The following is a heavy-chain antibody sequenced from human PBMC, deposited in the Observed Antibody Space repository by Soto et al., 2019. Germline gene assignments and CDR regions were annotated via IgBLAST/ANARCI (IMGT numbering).Heavy chain of an antibody. CDR3: ATHSWDH. V-gene: IGHV3-23*01. CDR1: GLTFSKAD. J-gene: IGHJ4*02. CDR2: ITGSGVNT. Sequence: EVQVSESGGGLVQPGGSLRLSCAASGLTFSKADISWVRQAPGKGLEWVSAITGSGVNTYYADSVKGRFTVSRDNSKNTLFLQMNSLRVEDTAIYYCATHSWDHWGQGTLVTVSS.